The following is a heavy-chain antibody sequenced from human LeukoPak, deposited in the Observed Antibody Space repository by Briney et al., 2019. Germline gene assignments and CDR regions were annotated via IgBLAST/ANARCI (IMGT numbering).Heavy chain of an antibody. CDR2: INPNSGGT. Sequence: GASVKVSCKASGYTFTGYYMHWVRQAPGQGLEWMGWINPNSGGTNYAQKFQGRVTMTRDTSISTAYMELSRLRSDDTAVYYCARGIVGATFGFDPWGQGTLVTVSS. D-gene: IGHD1-26*01. J-gene: IGHJ5*02. CDR3: ARGIVGATFGFDP. V-gene: IGHV1-2*02. CDR1: GYTFTGYY.